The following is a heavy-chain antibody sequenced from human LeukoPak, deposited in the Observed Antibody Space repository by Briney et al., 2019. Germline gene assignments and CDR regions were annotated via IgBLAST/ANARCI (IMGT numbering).Heavy chain of an antibody. CDR3: ARDLGFGGFDY. D-gene: IGHD3-10*01. V-gene: IGHV4-38-2*02. CDR2: IYHSGST. J-gene: IGHJ4*02. CDR1: GYSISSGYY. Sequence: SETLSLTCTVSGYSISSGYYWGWIRQPPGKGLEWIGSIYHSGSTYYNPSLKSRVTISVDTSKNQFSLKLSSVTAADTAVYYCARDLGFGGFDYWGQGTLVTVSS.